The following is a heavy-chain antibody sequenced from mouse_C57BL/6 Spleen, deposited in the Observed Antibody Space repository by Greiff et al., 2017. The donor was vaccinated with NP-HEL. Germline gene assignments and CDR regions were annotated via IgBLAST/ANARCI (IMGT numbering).Heavy chain of an antibody. V-gene: IGHV1-69*01. D-gene: IGHD1-1*01. CDR2: IDPSDSYT. Sequence: VQLQQSGAELVMPGASVKLSCKASGYTFTSYWMHWVKQRPGQGLEWIGEIDPSDSYTNYNQKFKGKSTLTVDKSSSTAYMQLSSLTSEDSAVYYWARSNYGSSHWYFDVWGTGTTVTVSS. CDR3: ARSNYGSSHWYFDV. J-gene: IGHJ1*03. CDR1: GYTFTSYW.